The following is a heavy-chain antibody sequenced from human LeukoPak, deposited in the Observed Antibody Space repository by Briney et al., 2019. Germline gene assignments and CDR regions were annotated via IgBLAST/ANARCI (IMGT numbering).Heavy chain of an antibody. CDR1: GYTFTSYY. CDR2: INPSGGST. D-gene: IGHD3-10*01. CDR3: ARDLNSYGSGRSLDY. Sequence: ASVKVSCKASGYTFTSYYMHWVRQAPGQGLEWMGIINPSGGSTSYAQKFQGRVTMTRDTSTSTVYMELSSLRSEDTAVYYCARDLNSYGSGRSLDYWGQGTLVTVSS. V-gene: IGHV1-46*01. J-gene: IGHJ4*02.